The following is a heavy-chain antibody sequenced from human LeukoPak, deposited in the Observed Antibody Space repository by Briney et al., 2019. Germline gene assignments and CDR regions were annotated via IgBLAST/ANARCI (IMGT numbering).Heavy chain of an antibody. CDR3: ARLWGDATIFDL. CDR1: EFTFSAFW. V-gene: IGHV3-7*01. Sequence: GGSLRLSCAASEFTFSAFWMSWVRQAPGKGLEWVANINQDGSAKHYVDSVKGRFTVSRDNAENSLYLQTNSLRAEDTAVYYCARLWGDATIFDLWGQGTLVTVSS. J-gene: IGHJ4*02. CDR2: INQDGSAK. D-gene: IGHD5-12*01.